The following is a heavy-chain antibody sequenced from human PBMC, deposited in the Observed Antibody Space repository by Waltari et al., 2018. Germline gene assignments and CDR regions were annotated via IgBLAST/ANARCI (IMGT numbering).Heavy chain of an antibody. Sequence: QVQLQESGPGLVKPSETLTLTCTVSGGSLSLYYWSWIRQPPGKGLEWIGDMHYSGSTNYDPSLKSRVTISDHKSKNQFSLKLTSLTAADTAVYYCASALYGGKVFDYWGQGTLVTVSS. CDR2: MHYSGST. CDR1: GGSLSLYY. CDR3: ASALYGGKVFDY. J-gene: IGHJ4*02. V-gene: IGHV4-59*01. D-gene: IGHD4-17*01.